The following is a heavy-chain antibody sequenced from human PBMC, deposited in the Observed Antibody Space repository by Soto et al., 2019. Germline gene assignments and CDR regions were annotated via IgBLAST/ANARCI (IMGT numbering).Heavy chain of an antibody. CDR3: ARMNADSGSHYYAMDV. Sequence: SGPTLVNPTETLTLTCTISGFSLSNGRMGVSWIRQPPGRALEWLAHFFSDAERSYSTSMQSRVTMSQDTSGTQVVLTMTNMDPQDTGTYFCARMNADSGSHYYAMDVWGPGTPVTVSS. D-gene: IGHD4-17*01. J-gene: IGHJ6*02. CDR2: FFSDAER. V-gene: IGHV2-26*03. CDR1: GFSLSNGRMG.